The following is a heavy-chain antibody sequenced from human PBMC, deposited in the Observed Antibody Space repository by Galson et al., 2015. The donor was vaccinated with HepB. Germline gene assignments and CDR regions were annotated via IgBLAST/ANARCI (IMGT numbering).Heavy chain of an antibody. V-gene: IGHV3-33*06. Sequence: SLRLSCAASGFTFSDYGMHWVRQAPGKGLEWVAVIWSDGRIKYYADSVNGRFTISRDNSKNTLYLQMNSLRAEDTAVYYCAKKGECSSTSCPPAHLDDLNDAFDIWGQGTMVTVSS. J-gene: IGHJ3*02. CDR3: AKKGECSSTSCPPAHLDDLNDAFDI. CDR2: IWSDGRIK. D-gene: IGHD2-2*01. CDR1: GFTFSDYG.